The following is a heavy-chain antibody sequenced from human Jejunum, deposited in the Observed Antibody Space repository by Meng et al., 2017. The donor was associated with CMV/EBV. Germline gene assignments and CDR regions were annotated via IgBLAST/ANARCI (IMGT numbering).Heavy chain of an antibody. CDR2: IYPGDSDT. CDR1: NSW. V-gene: IGHV5-51*01. Sequence: NSWIGWVRQLPGKGLEWMGIIYPGDSDTRYGPSFQGQVTISADKSISTAYLHWSSLKASDTAMYYCARVVVTATPGFYYYYGVDVWGQGTTVTVSS. J-gene: IGHJ6*02. CDR3: ARVVVTATPGFYYYYGVDV. D-gene: IGHD2-15*01.